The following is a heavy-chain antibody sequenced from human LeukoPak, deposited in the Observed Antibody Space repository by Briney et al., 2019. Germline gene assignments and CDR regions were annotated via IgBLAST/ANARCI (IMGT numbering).Heavy chain of an antibody. CDR1: GFTFSSYA. CDR3: AKIRADFDWLSKPPTGSDY. D-gene: IGHD3-9*01. J-gene: IGHJ4*02. V-gene: IGHV3-23*01. Sequence: GGSLRLSCAASGFTFSSYAMSWVRQAPGKGREWVSAISGSGGSTYYADSVKGRFTISRDNSKNTLYLQMNSLRAEDTAVYYCAKIRADFDWLSKPPTGSDYWGQGTLVTVSS. CDR2: ISGSGGST.